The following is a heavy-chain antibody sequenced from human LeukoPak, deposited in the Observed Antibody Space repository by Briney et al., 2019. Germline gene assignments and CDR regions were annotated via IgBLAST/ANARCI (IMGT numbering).Heavy chain of an antibody. V-gene: IGHV1-8*03. CDR3: ASVGAGEGGIDY. CDR1: RYTLIIYD. J-gene: IGHJ4*02. D-gene: IGHD3-10*01. Sequence: ASVKVSCAASRYTLIIYDIECVRQAPGQGLEWVGWMRPRYGNTAYAQSFQGRVTITRDTSIDTVHMELSGLRSEDTAVYSRASVGAGEGGIDYWAQGTLITVSS. CDR2: MRPRYGNT.